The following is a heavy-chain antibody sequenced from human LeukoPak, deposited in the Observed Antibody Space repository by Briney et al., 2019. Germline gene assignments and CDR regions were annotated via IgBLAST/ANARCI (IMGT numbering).Heavy chain of an antibody. Sequence: SETLSLTCTVSGGSISSYYWSWIRQPAGKGLEWIGRIYTSGSTNYNPSLKSRVTMLVDTSKNQFSLKLSSVTAADTAVYYCARDQPPNYYDSSGHLDYYYYGMDVWGQGTTVTVSS. J-gene: IGHJ6*02. CDR1: GGSISSYY. V-gene: IGHV4-4*07. CDR3: ARDQPPNYYDSSGHLDYYYYGMDV. CDR2: IYTSGST. D-gene: IGHD3-22*01.